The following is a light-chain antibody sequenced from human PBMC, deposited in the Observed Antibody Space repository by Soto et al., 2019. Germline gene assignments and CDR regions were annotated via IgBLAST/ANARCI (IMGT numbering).Light chain of an antibody. Sequence: EIVLTQSPGTLSLSPGERATLSCRASQSVSSDYLAWYQQKPGQTPKVLIYRASSRATGIPDRFSGSGSGTDFTLTISRLEPEDFAVYYCQQRSLGTFGPGTKVDIK. V-gene: IGKV3D-20*02. CDR2: RAS. CDR1: QSVSSDY. J-gene: IGKJ3*01. CDR3: QQRSLGT.